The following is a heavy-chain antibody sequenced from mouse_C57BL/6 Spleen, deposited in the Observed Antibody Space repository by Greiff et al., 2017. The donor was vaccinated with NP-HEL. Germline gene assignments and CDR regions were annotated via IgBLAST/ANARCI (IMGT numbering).Heavy chain of an antibody. CDR2: IWSGGST. CDR1: GFSLTSYG. V-gene: IGHV2-2*01. Sequence: QVHVKQSGPGLVQPSQSLSITCTVSGFSLTSYGVHWVRQSPGKGLEWLGVIWSGGSTDYNAAFISRLSISKDNSKSQVFFKMNSLQADDTAIYYCARNRPTVVAHWAMDYWGQGTSVTVSS. CDR3: ARNRPTVVAHWAMDY. D-gene: IGHD1-1*01. J-gene: IGHJ4*01.